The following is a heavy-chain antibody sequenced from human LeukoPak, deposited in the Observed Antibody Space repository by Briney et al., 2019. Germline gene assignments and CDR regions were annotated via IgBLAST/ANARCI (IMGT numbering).Heavy chain of an antibody. Sequence: GGSLRLSCAASGFTFNDYYMSWIRQAPGKGLEWLSYINIGGTNTHYADSVKGRFTISRDNAKKSLYLEMNNLRAEDTAVYYCAKEGGGFDPWGQGVLV. J-gene: IGHJ5*01. V-gene: IGHV3-11*01. D-gene: IGHD6-25*01. CDR1: GFTFNDYY. CDR2: INIGGTNT. CDR3: AKEGGGFDP.